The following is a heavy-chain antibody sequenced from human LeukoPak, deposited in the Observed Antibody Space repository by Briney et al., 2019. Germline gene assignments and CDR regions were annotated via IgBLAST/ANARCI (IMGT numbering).Heavy chain of an antibody. CDR3: ATASSGWYLGVGFDY. J-gene: IGHJ4*02. V-gene: IGHV1-24*01. CDR1: GYTLLELS. D-gene: IGHD6-19*01. CDR2: FDPEDGET. Sequence: ASVKVSCKVSGYTLLELSMHWVRQAPGKGLEGMGGFDPEDGETIYAQKFQGRVTMTEDTSTDTAYMELSSLRSEDTAVYYCATASSGWYLGVGFDYWGQGTLVTVSS.